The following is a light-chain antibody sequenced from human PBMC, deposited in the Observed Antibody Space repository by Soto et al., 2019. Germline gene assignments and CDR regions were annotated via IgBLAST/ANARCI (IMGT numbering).Light chain of an antibody. CDR1: SSDVGDYNY. V-gene: IGLV2-14*01. CDR3: NSYSSTNFYV. J-gene: IGLJ1*01. Sequence: QSVLTQPASVSGSPGQSITISCTGTSSDVGDYNYVSWYQQHPGKAPKLMIYEVSNRPSGVSNRFSGSKSGNTASLTISGLQPEDEAEYYCNSYSSTNFYVFGTGTKVTVL. CDR2: EVS.